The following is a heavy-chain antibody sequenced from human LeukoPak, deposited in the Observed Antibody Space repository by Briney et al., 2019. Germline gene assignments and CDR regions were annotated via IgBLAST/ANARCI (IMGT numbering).Heavy chain of an antibody. CDR3: ARGPDYSDSSGYFKY. CDR2: IYTSGST. CDR1: GGSISGYY. J-gene: IGHJ4*02. V-gene: IGHV4-4*07. Sequence: PSETLSLTCTVSGGSISGYYWSWIRQPAGKGLEWMGRIYTSGSTNYNPSLRSRVSISVDKSKNQFSLILSSLTAADPAVYYCARGPDYSDSSGYFKYWGQGTLVTVSS. D-gene: IGHD3-22*01.